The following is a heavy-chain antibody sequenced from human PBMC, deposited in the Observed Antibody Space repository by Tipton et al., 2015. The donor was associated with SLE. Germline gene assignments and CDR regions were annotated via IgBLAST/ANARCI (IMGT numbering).Heavy chain of an antibody. V-gene: IGHV3-23*01. Sequence: SLRLSCAASGFTFNMYAMSWVRQAPGKGLEWVSVISGSGGDTYYADSVKGRLTISRDNSKNTLYLQMNALTDDGTAVYYCAKDSGFRVPHIGGQGTLVTVSS. D-gene: IGHD3-9*01. J-gene: IGHJ4*02. CDR2: ISGSGGDT. CDR1: GFTFNMYA. CDR3: AKDSGFRVPHI.